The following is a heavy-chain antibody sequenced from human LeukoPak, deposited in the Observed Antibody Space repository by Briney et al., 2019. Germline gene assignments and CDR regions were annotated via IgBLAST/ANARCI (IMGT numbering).Heavy chain of an antibody. CDR2: INPNSGGT. D-gene: IGHD6-13*01. CDR3: AREGSSSWTYYYYYMDV. J-gene: IGHJ6*03. V-gene: IGHV1-2*02. CDR1: GYTFTGYY. Sequence: ASVTVSCKASGYTFTGYYMHWVRQAPGQGLEWMGWINPNSGGTNYAQKFQGRVTMIRDTSISTAYMELSRLRSDDTAVYYCAREGSSSWTYYYYYMDVWGKGTTVTVSS.